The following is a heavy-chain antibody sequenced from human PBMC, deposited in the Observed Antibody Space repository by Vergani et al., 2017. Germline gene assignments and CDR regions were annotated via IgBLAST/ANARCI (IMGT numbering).Heavy chain of an antibody. V-gene: IGHV1-18*01. D-gene: IGHD3-3*01. CDR1: GYTFTSYG. CDR2: ISAYNGNT. J-gene: IGHJ6*03. Sequence: QVQLVQSGAEVKKPGASVKVSCKASGYTFTSYGISWVRQAPGQGLEWMGWISAYNGNTNYAQKLQGRVTMTTDTSTSTAYMELRSLRSDDTAVYYCARMNAKKDFWSGYFDWEYYYYMDVWGKGTTVTVSS. CDR3: ARMNAKKDFWSGYFDWEYYYYMDV.